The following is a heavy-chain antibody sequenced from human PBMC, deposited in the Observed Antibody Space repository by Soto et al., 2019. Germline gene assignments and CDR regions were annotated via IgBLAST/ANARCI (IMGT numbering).Heavy chain of an antibody. Sequence: EVQLVESGGGLVQPGGSLRLSCAASGFTVSSNYMSWVRQAPGKGLEWVSVIYSGGSTYYADSVKGRFTISRHNSKNTLYLQMNSLRAEDTAVYYCARDVRGYSGYDGSYYDYWGQGTLVTVSS. CDR3: ARDVRGYSGYDGSYYDY. V-gene: IGHV3-53*04. D-gene: IGHD5-12*01. J-gene: IGHJ4*02. CDR2: IYSGGST. CDR1: GFTVSSNY.